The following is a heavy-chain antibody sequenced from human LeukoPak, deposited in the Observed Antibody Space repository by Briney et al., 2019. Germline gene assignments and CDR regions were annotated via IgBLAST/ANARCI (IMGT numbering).Heavy chain of an antibody. Sequence: ASVKVSCKDSGGTFSSYAISWVRQAPGQGLEWMGGIIPIFGTENYAQKFQGRVTITTDESTSTAYMELSSLRSEDTAVYYCARARSPSSGYLLRDHNWFDPWGQGTLVTVSS. J-gene: IGHJ5*02. D-gene: IGHD3-22*01. CDR3: ARARSPSSGYLLRDHNWFDP. V-gene: IGHV1-69*05. CDR1: GGTFSSYA. CDR2: IIPIFGTE.